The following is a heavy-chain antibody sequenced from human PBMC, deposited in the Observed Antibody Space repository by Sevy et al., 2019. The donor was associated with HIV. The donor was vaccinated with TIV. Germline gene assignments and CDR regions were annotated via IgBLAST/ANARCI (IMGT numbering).Heavy chain of an antibody. CDR1: GFTFDDYA. Sequence: GGSLRLSCAASGFTFDDYAMHWVRQAPGKGLEWVSRIDWDGGSTYYADSVKGRFTISRDNSKSSLYLQMNSLRAEDTAFYYCAKGSGGSGSYYDSWGQGTLVTVSS. CDR3: AKGSGGSGSYYDS. D-gene: IGHD3-10*01. J-gene: IGHJ4*02. CDR2: IDWDGGST. V-gene: IGHV3-43D*04.